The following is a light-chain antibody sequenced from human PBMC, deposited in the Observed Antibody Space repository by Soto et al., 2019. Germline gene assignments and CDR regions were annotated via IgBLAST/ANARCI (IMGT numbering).Light chain of an antibody. Sequence: QSALTQPASVSGSPGQSITISCTGTSSDIGVYNYVSWFQQHPGKAPKLMIYEVNNRPSGVSDRFSGSKSANTASLTISRLQAEDEADYYCASFTTTRTWGFGGGTKLTVL. CDR2: EVN. V-gene: IGLV2-14*01. J-gene: IGLJ3*02. CDR3: ASFTTTRTWG. CDR1: SSDIGVYNY.